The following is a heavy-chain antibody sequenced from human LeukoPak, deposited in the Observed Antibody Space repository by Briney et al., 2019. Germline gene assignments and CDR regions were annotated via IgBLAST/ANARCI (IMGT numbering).Heavy chain of an antibody. D-gene: IGHD6-19*01. CDR3: ARRGIAVAGKRGGGLDY. V-gene: IGHV3-48*02. CDR2: ISSSSSTI. Sequence: PGGSLRLSCAASGFTFSSYAMSWVRQAPGKGLEWVSYISSSSSTIYYADSVKGRFTISRDNAKNSLYLQMNSLRDEDTAVYYCARRGIAVAGKRGGGLDYWGQGTLVTVSS. CDR1: GFTFSSYA. J-gene: IGHJ4*02.